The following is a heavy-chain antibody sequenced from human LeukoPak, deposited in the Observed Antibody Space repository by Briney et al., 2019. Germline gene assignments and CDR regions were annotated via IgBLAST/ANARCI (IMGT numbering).Heavy chain of an antibody. Sequence: SETLSLTCTVSGGSISSSSYYWGWIRQPPGKGLEWIGSIYYSGSTYYNPSLKSRVTISVDTSKNQFSLKLSSVTAADTAVYYCARSPRRDTAMVYGGYNWFDPWGQGTLVTVSS. CDR1: GGSISSSSYY. D-gene: IGHD5-18*01. CDR2: IYYSGST. CDR3: ARSPRRDTAMVYGGYNWFDP. J-gene: IGHJ5*02. V-gene: IGHV4-39*07.